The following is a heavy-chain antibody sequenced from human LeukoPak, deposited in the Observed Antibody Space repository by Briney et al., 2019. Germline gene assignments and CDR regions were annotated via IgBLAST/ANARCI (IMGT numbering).Heavy chain of an antibody. CDR3: ARDRCSSGSCYSVFGY. D-gene: IGHD2-15*01. CDR2: VLSDGSNQ. J-gene: IGHJ4*02. V-gene: IGHV3-30-3*01. CDR1: GFTFSIYA. Sequence: GGSLRLSCAASGFTFSIYAMHWVRQTPGKGLEWVAVVLSDGSNQYYADSVKGRFTISRDNSKDTLSLQMNYLRTEDTAIYYCARDRCSSGSCYSVFGYWGQGTLVTVSS.